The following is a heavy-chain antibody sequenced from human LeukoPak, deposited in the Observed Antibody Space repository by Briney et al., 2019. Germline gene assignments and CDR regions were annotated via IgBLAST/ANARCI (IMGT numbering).Heavy chain of an antibody. CDR2: ISYDGSNK. CDR3: ARDSPFLDY. D-gene: IGHD2-21*01. J-gene: IGHJ4*02. Sequence: QPGRSLRLSCAASGFTFSSYAMHWVRQAPGKGLEWVAVISYDGSNKYYADSVKGRFTISRDNPKNTLYLQMNSLRAEDTAVYYCARDSPFLDYWGQGTLVTVSS. CDR1: GFTFSSYA. V-gene: IGHV3-30-3*01.